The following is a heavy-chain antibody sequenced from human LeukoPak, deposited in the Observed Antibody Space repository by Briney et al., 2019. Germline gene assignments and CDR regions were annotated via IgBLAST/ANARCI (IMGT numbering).Heavy chain of an antibody. CDR1: GGSISSSSCY. V-gene: IGHV4-39*01. CDR3: ARQNVGDGTAY. J-gene: IGHJ4*02. Sequence: SETLSLTCTVSGGSISSSSCYWGWIRQPPGKGLEWIGSIYYSGSTYYNPSLKSRVTISVDTSKNQFSLKLSSVTAADTAVYYCARQNVGDGTAYWGQGTLVTVSS. CDR2: IYYSGST. D-gene: IGHD3-10*01.